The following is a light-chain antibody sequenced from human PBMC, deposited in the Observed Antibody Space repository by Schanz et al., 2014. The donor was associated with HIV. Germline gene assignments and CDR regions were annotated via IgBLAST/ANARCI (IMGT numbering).Light chain of an antibody. V-gene: IGLV4-69*01. CDR1: SGHSSYA. J-gene: IGLJ2*01. CDR3: QTWATGIVV. CDR2: LNSDGSH. Sequence: QLVLTQSPSASASLGASVKLTCTLNSGHSSYAIAWHQQQPEKGPRYLMKLNSDGSHSKGDGIPDRFSGSSSGAERYLTISSLQSEDEAEYYCQTWATGIVVFGGGTKLTVL.